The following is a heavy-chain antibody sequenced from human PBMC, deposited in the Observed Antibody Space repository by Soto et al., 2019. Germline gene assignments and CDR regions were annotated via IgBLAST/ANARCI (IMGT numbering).Heavy chain of an antibody. CDR2: ISSSGGTI. D-gene: IGHD3-9*01. J-gene: IGHJ4*02. CDR1: GFTFSSYS. Sequence: GGSLRLSCAASGFTFSSYSMNWVRQAPGKGLEWVSYISSSGGTIYYADSVKDRFTISRDNAKNSLYLQMNSLRDEDTAVYYCARGHDILNGNLDYWGQGTLVTV. V-gene: IGHV3-48*02. CDR3: ARGHDILNGNLDY.